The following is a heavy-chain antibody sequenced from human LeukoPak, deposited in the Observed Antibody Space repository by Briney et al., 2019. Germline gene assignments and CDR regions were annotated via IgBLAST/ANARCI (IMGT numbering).Heavy chain of an antibody. J-gene: IGHJ4*02. D-gene: IGHD6-13*01. Sequence: SETLSLTCTVSGGSISSYYWSWIRQPPGKGLEWIGYIYSSGSTNYNPSLKSRVTIFVDTSKNQFSLKLSSVTAADTAVYYCTRRSSTWSFDYWGQGTLVTVSS. CDR2: IYSSGST. CDR1: GGSISSYY. V-gene: IGHV4-59*08. CDR3: TRRSSTWSFDY.